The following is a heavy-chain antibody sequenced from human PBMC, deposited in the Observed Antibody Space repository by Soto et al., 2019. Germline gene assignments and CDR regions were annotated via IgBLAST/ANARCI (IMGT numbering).Heavy chain of an antibody. CDR1: GFSLSTSGVG. V-gene: IGHV2-5*02. J-gene: IGHJ4*02. D-gene: IGHD1-26*01. Sequence: ASDPTLVNPTQTLTLTCTFSGFSLSTSGVGVGWIRQPPGKALEWLALIYWDDDKLYNPSLKSRLTITKDTSKNQVVLTMTNMDPVDTATYYCAHRPVVGTTIYWGQGTLVTVSS. CDR2: IYWDDDK. CDR3: AHRPVVGTTIY.